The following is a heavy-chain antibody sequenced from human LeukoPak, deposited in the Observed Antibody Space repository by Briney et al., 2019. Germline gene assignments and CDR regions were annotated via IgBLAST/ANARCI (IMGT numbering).Heavy chain of an antibody. CDR3: ARARYYYDSSGYYSPLYYFDY. D-gene: IGHD3-22*01. CDR2: INAGNGNT. Sequence: GASVKVSCKASGYTFTSYAMHWVRQAPGQRLEWMGWINAGNGNTKYSQKFQGRVTITRDTSASTAYMELSSLRSEDTAVYYRARARYYYDSSGYYSPLYYFDYWGQGTLVTVSS. J-gene: IGHJ4*02. CDR1: GYTFTSYA. V-gene: IGHV1-3*01.